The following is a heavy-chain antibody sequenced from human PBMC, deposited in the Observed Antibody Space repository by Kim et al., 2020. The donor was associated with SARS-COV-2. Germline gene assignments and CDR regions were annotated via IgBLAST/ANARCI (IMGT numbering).Heavy chain of an antibody. D-gene: IGHD5-18*01. CDR3: ARDRLGYSYGYNWFDP. V-gene: IGHV4-39*07. Sequence: SLKSRVTISVDTSKNQFSLKLSSVTAADTAVYYCARDRLGYSYGYNWFDPWGQGTLVTVSS. J-gene: IGHJ5*02.